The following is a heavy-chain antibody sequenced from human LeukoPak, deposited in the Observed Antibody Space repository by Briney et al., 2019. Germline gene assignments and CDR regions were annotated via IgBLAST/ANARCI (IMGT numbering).Heavy chain of an antibody. CDR2: INTDGTVT. J-gene: IGHJ4*02. D-gene: IGHD6-19*01. Sequence: GGSLRLSCAASGFTFSKYWMLWVRQAPGRGLESVSRINTDGTVTTYADSVKGRFTVSRDNADNTMFLQMNSERDEDTAVYYCATKQWLAPPPDSWGQGTPVTVSS. CDR3: ATKQWLAPPPDS. V-gene: IGHV3-74*01. CDR1: GFTFSKYW.